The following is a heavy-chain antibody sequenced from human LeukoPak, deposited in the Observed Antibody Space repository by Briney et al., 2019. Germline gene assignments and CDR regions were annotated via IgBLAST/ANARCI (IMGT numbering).Heavy chain of an antibody. CDR1: GGFISSNSAY. CDR3: ARETRAYCGGDCYPDAFDI. J-gene: IGHJ3*02. D-gene: IGHD2-21*02. V-gene: IGHV4-39*07. Sequence: PSETLSLTCTVSGGFISSNSAYWSWIRQPPGKALEWIGNIYYSGTTYYNPSLQSRVTISVDTSKNQFSLKLSSVTAADTAVYYCARETRAYCGGDCYPDAFDIWGQGTMVTVSS. CDR2: IYYSGTT.